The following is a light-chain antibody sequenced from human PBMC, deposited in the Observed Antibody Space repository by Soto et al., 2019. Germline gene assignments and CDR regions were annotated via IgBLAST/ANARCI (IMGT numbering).Light chain of an antibody. V-gene: IGKV3-20*01. Sequence: EIVLTQSPGTLSLSPGERATLSCRASQSVSSSYLAWYQQKPGQAPRLLIYGTSSRATGIPDRFSGSGSGTGFTLTISRLEPEDFAVYYCQHYGSSPRWTFGQGTKVDIK. J-gene: IGKJ1*01. CDR1: QSVSSSY. CDR3: QHYGSSPRWT. CDR2: GTS.